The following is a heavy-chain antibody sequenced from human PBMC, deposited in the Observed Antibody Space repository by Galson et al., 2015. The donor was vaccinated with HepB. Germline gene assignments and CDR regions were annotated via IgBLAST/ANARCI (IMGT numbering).Heavy chain of an antibody. CDR2: VHHSGST. V-gene: IGHV4-59*02. CDR1: RGSVSSYY. Sequence: ETLSLTCTVSRGSVSSYYWSWIRQPPGKGLEWIGYVHHSGSTNYNRSLKSRVTISVDTSKNQISLKLSSVTAAGTALYYCATLRGSYDNSEPFDPWGQGTLVTVSS. D-gene: IGHD3-10*01. CDR3: ATLRGSYDNSEPFDP. J-gene: IGHJ5*02.